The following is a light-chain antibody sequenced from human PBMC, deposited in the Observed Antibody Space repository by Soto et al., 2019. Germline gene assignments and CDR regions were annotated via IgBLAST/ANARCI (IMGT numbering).Light chain of an antibody. V-gene: IGKV1-39*01. J-gene: IGKJ1*01. Sequence: DLQMTQSPSSLSASVGDRVTITCRASQSISTYLIWYQQKPGKAPKLLIYATSSLQSGVPSRFSGSGSGTDFTLTISSLQPEDFATYYCQQSYSTPPGTFGQGTKVEIK. CDR2: ATS. CDR3: QQSYSTPPGT. CDR1: QSISTY.